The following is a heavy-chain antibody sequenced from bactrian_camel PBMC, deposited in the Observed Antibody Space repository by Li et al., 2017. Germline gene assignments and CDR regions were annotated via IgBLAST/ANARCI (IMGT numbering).Heavy chain of an antibody. CDR2: IYTGGDST. CDR3: ATDRLAYCSGGTLDAQSYMY. D-gene: IGHD2*01. Sequence: HVQLVESGGGLVQPGGSLRLSCAASGFTFSSHYMSWVRQAPGKGLEWVSSIYTGGDSTYYTDSVKGRFTISKDNAKTTLYLQKNSLKPEDSAMYYCATDRLAYCSGGTLDAQSYMYWGQGTQVTVS. J-gene: IGHJ4*01. V-gene: IGHV3-2*01. CDR1: GFTFSSHY.